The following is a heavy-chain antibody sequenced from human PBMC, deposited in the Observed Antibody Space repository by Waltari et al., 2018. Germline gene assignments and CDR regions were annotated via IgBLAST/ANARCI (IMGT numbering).Heavy chain of an antibody. CDR3: AIMGYCSSTSCSHAGYFDY. CDR1: GGTFSSYA. CDR2: IIPIFGTA. Sequence: QVQLVQSGAEVKKPGSSVKVSCKASGGTFSSYAISWVRQAPGHGLEWMGGIIPIFGTANYAQKFQGRVTITADESTSTAYMELSSLRSEDTAVYYCAIMGYCSSTSCSHAGYFDYWGQGTLVTVSS. V-gene: IGHV1-69*01. J-gene: IGHJ4*02. D-gene: IGHD2-2*01.